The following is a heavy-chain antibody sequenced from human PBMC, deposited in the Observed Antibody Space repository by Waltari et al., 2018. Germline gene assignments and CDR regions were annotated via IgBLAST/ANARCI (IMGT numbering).Heavy chain of an antibody. D-gene: IGHD4-17*01. Sequence: QVQLVQSGAEVKKPGASVKVSCKASGYTFTSYAMHWVRQAPGQRLEWMGWINAGNGNTKYSQKFKGRVTITRDTSASTAYMELSSLRSEDTAVYYCARDDYGDYWYFDLWGRGTLVTVSS. CDR2: INAGNGNT. V-gene: IGHV1-3*01. CDR3: ARDDYGDYWYFDL. CDR1: GYTFTSYA. J-gene: IGHJ2*01.